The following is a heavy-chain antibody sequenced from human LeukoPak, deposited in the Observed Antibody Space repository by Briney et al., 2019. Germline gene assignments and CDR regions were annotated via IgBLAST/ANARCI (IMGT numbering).Heavy chain of an antibody. V-gene: IGHV3-30*02. CDR3: AKDGRYYDILTGYYSYNWFDP. CDR2: IRYDGSNK. J-gene: IGHJ5*02. D-gene: IGHD3-9*01. Sequence: PGGSLRLSCAASGFTFSSYGMHWVRQAPGKGLEWVAFIRYDGSNKYYADSVKGRFTISRDNSKNTLYLQMNSLSAEDTAVYYCAKDGRYYDILTGYYSYNWFDPWGQGTLVTVSS. CDR1: GFTFSSYG.